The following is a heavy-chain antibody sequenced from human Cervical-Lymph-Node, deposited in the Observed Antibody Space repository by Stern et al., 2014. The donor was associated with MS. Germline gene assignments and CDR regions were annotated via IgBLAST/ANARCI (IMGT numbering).Heavy chain of an antibody. CDR2: ISYDGSNK. CDR3: AKERFDFWSGLPWFDP. Sequence: VQLVESGGGVVQPGRSLRLSCAASGFTFSSYGMHWVRQAPGKGLEWVAVISYDGSNKYYADSVKGRFTISRDNSKNTLYLQMNSLRAEDTAVYYCAKERFDFWSGLPWFDPWGQGTLVTVSS. J-gene: IGHJ5*02. V-gene: IGHV3-30*18. CDR1: GFTFSSYG. D-gene: IGHD3-3*01.